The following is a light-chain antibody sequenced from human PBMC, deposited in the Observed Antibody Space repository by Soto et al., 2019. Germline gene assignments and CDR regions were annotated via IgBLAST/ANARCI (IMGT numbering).Light chain of an antibody. J-gene: IGKJ4*01. Sequence: EIVLSQSPGTLSLSPREGATLSCRASQSVSSNFLAWYQRKPGQAPRLLMYGASSRATGIPDRFSGSGSGTDFTLTISRLEPEDFAVYYCQQYGSSPLTFGGGTKVEIK. V-gene: IGKV3-20*01. CDR1: QSVSSNF. CDR2: GAS. CDR3: QQYGSSPLT.